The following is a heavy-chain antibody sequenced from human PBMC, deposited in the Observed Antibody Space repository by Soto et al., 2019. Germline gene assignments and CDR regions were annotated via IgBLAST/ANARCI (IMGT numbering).Heavy chain of an antibody. V-gene: IGHV1-18*01. CDR1: GYTFSNYG. Sequence: QVHLVQSGGEVKKPGASVKISCQTSGYTFSNYGITWVRQAPGQGLEWVGWVNGDSGNTNYAQNLEGRVTMTTDASTATADMELRNLISDDTATYYCARGTGLNDGSDLWGQGTVVTVSS. CDR2: VNGDSGNT. J-gene: IGHJ3*01. CDR3: ARGTGLNDGSDL.